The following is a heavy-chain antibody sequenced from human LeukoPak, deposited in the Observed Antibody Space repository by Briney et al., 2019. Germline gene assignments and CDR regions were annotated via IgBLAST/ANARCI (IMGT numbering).Heavy chain of an antibody. J-gene: IGHJ3*02. D-gene: IGHD1-26*01. V-gene: IGHV4-59*01. CDR1: GGSISSYY. Sequence: TSETLSLTCTVSGGSISSYYWSWIRQPPGKGLEWIGYIYCSGSTNYNPSLKSRVTISVDTSKNQFSLKLSSVTAADTAVYYCARVRGQSADAFDIWGQGTMVTVSS. CDR2: IYCSGST. CDR3: ARVRGQSADAFDI.